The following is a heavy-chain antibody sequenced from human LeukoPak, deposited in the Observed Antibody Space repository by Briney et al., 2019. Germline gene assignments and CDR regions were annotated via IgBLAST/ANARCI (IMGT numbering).Heavy chain of an antibody. J-gene: IGHJ4*02. D-gene: IGHD3-9*01. CDR1: GFTFSSYA. Sequence: GGSLRLSCAASGFTFSSYAMHWVRQAPSKGLEWVAVISYDGSNKYYADSVKGRFTISRDNSKNTLYLQMNSLRAEDTAVYYCAKDFLRYFDWLGNFDYWGQGTLVTVSS. CDR2: ISYDGSNK. V-gene: IGHV3-30-3*01. CDR3: AKDFLRYFDWLGNFDY.